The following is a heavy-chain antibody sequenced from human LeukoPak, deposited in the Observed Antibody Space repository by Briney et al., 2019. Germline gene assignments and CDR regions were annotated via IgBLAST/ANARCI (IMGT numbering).Heavy chain of an antibody. D-gene: IGHD3-10*01. V-gene: IGHV4-34*01. J-gene: IGHJ3*02. CDR1: GGSFSGYY. CDR3: ARDPRGRTNAFDI. CDR2: INHSGST. Sequence: PSETLSLTCAVYGGSFSGYYWSWIRQPPGKGLEWIGEINHSGSTNYNPSLKSRVTISVDTSKNQFSLKLSSVTAADTAVYYCARDPRGRTNAFDIWGQGTMVTVSS.